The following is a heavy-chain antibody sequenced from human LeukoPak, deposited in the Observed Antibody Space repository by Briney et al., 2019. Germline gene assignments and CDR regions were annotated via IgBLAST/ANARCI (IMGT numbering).Heavy chain of an antibody. CDR3: VREVYAGIWFDP. CDR1: GFTFSTCA. CDR2: ISGNGDIT. D-gene: IGHD2-8*01. V-gene: IGHV3-64*01. Sequence: GASLRLSCAASGFTFSTCAMHWVRQAPGKGLEYVAAISGNGDITYYANSVKGRFTISRDNSKNKLYLQMGSLRPEDMAVYYCVREVYAGIWFDPWGQGTLVTV. J-gene: IGHJ5*02.